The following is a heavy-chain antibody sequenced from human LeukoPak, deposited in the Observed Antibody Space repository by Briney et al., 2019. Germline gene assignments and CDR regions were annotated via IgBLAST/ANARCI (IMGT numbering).Heavy chain of an antibody. J-gene: IGHJ5*02. Sequence: ASVKVSCKASGYTFTSYGISWVRQAPGQGLEWVGWISAYNGNTNYAQKLQGRVTMTTDTSTSTAYMELRSLRSDDTAVYYCAREFPSNDYVWGSYRYTSSRRWFDPWGQGTLVTVSS. CDR3: AREFPSNDYVWGSYRYTSSRRWFDP. D-gene: IGHD3-16*02. CDR1: GYTFTSYG. CDR2: ISAYNGNT. V-gene: IGHV1-18*01.